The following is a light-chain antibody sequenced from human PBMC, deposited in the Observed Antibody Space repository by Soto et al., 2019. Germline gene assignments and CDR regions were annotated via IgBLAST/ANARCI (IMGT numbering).Light chain of an antibody. CDR2: DDD. CDR1: SSNIGGNS. V-gene: IGLV1-51*01. CDR3: GSWDSSLSAYV. Sequence: QSVLTQPPSVSAAPGHKFTISCSGSSSNIGGNSVSLYQQLPGTAPKLLIYDDDKRPSGIPDRFSGSKSGTSATLGITGFQTGDEADYYCGSWDSSLSAYVFGTGTKVTV. J-gene: IGLJ1*01.